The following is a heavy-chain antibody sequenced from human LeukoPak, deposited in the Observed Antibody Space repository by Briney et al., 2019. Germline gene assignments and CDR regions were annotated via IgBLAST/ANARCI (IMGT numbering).Heavy chain of an antibody. Sequence: GGSLRLSCAASGFTFSDYYMSWIRQAPGKGLEWVSYISSSGSTIYYADSVKGRFTISRDNAKNSLFLQMNSLRAEGTAVYYCVSSYYDILTGYSDYWGQGTLVTVSS. D-gene: IGHD3-9*01. J-gene: IGHJ4*02. V-gene: IGHV3-11*01. CDR1: GFTFSDYY. CDR2: ISSSGSTI. CDR3: VSSYYDILTGYSDY.